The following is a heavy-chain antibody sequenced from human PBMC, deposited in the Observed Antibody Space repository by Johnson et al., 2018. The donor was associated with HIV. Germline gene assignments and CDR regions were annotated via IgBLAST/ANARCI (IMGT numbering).Heavy chain of an antibody. CDR1: GFKFSDYY. CDR3: ARVLIATPPSYSSSWYSSRAFDV. V-gene: IGHV3-11*01. CDR2: ISSSGSTI. J-gene: IGHJ3*01. Sequence: QVQLVESGGGLVKPGGSLRLSCAASGFKFSDYYMSWIRQAPGKGLEWVSYISSSGSTIYYADFVKGRFTISRDNAKKSMYLQMNSLRAEDTALYYCARVLIATPPSYSSSWYSSRAFDVWGQGTMVTVYS. D-gene: IGHD6-13*01.